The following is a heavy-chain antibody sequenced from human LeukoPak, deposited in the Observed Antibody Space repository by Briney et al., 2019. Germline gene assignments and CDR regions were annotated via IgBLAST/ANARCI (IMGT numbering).Heavy chain of an antibody. D-gene: IGHD2-2*01. CDR3: ARQWGDCSSTSCYSAY. CDR1: GYNFTIYW. Sequence: GESLKISCKGSGYNFTIYWIGWVRQLPGKGLEWMGVIYPGDSDTRYSPSFQGQVTISVDKSISTAYLQWSSLKASDTAIYYCARQWGDCSSTSCYSAYWGQGTLVTVSS. CDR2: IYPGDSDT. V-gene: IGHV5-51*01. J-gene: IGHJ4*02.